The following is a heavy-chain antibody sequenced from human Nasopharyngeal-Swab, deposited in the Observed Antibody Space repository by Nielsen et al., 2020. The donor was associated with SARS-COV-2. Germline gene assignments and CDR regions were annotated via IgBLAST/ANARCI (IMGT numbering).Heavy chain of an antibody. CDR2: MNPNSGNT. J-gene: IGHJ6*03. CDR1: GYTFTSYD. CDR3: ARLSNYDFWSGYYAYMDV. Sequence: GSVEVSCKASGYTFTSYDINWVRQATGQGLEWMGWMNPNSGNTGYAQKFQGRVTMTRNTSISTAYMELSSLRSEDTAVYYCARLSNYDFWSGYYAYMDVWGKGTTVTVSS. V-gene: IGHV1-8*01. D-gene: IGHD3-3*01.